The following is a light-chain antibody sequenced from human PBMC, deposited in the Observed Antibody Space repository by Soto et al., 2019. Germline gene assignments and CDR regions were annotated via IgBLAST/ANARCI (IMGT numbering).Light chain of an antibody. CDR2: KAS. J-gene: IGKJ4*01. V-gene: IGKV1-5*03. CDR1: QTISSW. CDR3: LT. Sequence: DIQMTQSPSTLSGSVGDRVTITCRASQTISSWLAWYQQKPGKAPKLLIYKASTLKSGVPSRFSGSGSGTEFTLTISSLQPDDFAAYWPLTFGGGTKVEIK.